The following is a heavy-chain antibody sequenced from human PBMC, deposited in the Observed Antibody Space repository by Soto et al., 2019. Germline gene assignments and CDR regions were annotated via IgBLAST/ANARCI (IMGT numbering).Heavy chain of an antibody. CDR3: ARREMATPIDY. V-gene: IGHV1-69*02. J-gene: IGHJ4*02. Sequence: QVQLVQSGAEVKKPGSSVKVSCKASGGTFSSYTISWVRQAPGQGLEWMGRIIPILGIANYAQKFQGRVTITAHKSTSTAYMELSSLRSEDTAVYYCARREMATPIDYWGQGTLVTVAS. CDR2: IIPILGIA. D-gene: IGHD5-12*01. CDR1: GGTFSSYT.